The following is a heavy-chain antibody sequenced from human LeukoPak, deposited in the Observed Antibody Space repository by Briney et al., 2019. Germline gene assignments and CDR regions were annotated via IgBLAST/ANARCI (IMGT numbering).Heavy chain of an antibody. CDR3: AKGDLAQASDY. Sequence: PGGSLRLSCAASGFTFSSFSMNWVRQAPGKGLEWVSYIRTSGTNTDYTGSVKGRFTISRDNSKNTLYLQMNSLRAEDTAVYYCAKGDLAQASDYWGQGTLVTVSS. CDR1: GFTFSSFS. CDR2: IRTSGTNT. V-gene: IGHV3-48*01. J-gene: IGHJ4*02.